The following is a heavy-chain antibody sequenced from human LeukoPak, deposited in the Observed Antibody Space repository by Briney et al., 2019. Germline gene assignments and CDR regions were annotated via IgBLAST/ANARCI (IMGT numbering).Heavy chain of an antibody. CDR3: ARDRQLQWFGEFNIDFDY. J-gene: IGHJ4*02. D-gene: IGHD3-10*01. CDR1: GYTFSSYA. V-gene: IGHV1-18*01. Sequence: ASVKVSCKASGYTFSSYAISWVRQAPGQGFEWMGWISTYTGNTNYVEKFRGRVNMTTDTSTNTAYMEMRDLRSDDTAVYYCARDRQLQWFGEFNIDFDYWGQETLVTVSS. CDR2: ISTYTGNT.